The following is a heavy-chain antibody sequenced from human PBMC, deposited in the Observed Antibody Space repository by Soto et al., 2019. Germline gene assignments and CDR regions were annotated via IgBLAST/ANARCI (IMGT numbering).Heavy chain of an antibody. J-gene: IGHJ6*03. CDR1: GGSISSYY. D-gene: IGHD4-4*01. CDR3: AGELSTVTTPENYYYYYMDV. V-gene: IGHV4-59*01. CDR2: IYYSGST. Sequence: SETLSLTCTVSGGSISSYYWSWIRQPPGKGLEWIGYIYYSGSTNYNPSLKSRVTISVDTSKNQFSLKLSSVTAADTAVYYCAGELSTVTTPENYYYYYMDVWGKGTTVTVSS.